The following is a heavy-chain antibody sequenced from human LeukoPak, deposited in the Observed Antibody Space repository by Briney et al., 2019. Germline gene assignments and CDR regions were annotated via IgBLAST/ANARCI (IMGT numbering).Heavy chain of an antibody. D-gene: IGHD1-26*01. CDR1: GFTFSSYS. Sequence: GGSLRLSCAASGFTFSSYSMSWVRQAPGKGLEWVSGISGSGGSTNYADSVKGRFTISRDNSKNTLYLQMNSLRAEDTAVYYCAQYSGSSYDYWGQGTLVTVSS. V-gene: IGHV3-23*01. CDR3: AQYSGSSYDY. J-gene: IGHJ4*02. CDR2: ISGSGGST.